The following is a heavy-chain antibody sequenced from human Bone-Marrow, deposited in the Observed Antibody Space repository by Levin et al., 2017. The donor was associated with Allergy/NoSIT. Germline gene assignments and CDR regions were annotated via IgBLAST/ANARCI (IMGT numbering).Heavy chain of an antibody. CDR1: GGTFSSYA. CDR3: ARGGISNDSQFDY. CDR2: IIPIFGTA. J-gene: IGHJ4*02. D-gene: IGHD4-11*01. Sequence: WASVKVSCKASGGTFSSYAISWVRQAPGQGLEWMGGIIPIFGTANYAQKFQGRVTITADESTSTAYMELSSLRSEDTAVYYCARGGISNDSQFDYWGQGTLVTVSS. V-gene: IGHV1-69*13.